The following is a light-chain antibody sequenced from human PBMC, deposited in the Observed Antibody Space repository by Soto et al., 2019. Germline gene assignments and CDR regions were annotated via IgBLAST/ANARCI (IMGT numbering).Light chain of an antibody. CDR1: QSVGRNY. CDR3: HQYAVSPLT. J-gene: IGKJ4*01. V-gene: IGKV3-20*01. Sequence: EIVLTQSPGTLSLSPGESATLSCRASQSVGRNYLAWFQHKPDQAPRLLIYDASNRATGVPDRFSGSGSGTDFTLSVTRLEPEDFAVYYCHQYAVSPLTLGGGTTVAIK. CDR2: DAS.